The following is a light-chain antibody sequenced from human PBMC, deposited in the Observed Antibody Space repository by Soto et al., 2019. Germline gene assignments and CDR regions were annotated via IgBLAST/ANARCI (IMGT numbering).Light chain of an antibody. CDR2: VDS. V-gene: IGLV3-21*02. CDR3: QVWDTISDTYV. J-gene: IGLJ1*01. CDR1: NIESKS. Sequence: SYELTQPPSVSVAPGQTARITCGGNNIESKSVHWYQQRPGQAPVLVIYVDSDRPSGIPDRFSASTSGNTAALTISRVEAGDEADYYCQVWDTISDTYVFGYGTKVTV.